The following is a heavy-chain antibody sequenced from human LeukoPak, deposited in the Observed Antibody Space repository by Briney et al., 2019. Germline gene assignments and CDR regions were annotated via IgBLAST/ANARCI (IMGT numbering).Heavy chain of an antibody. V-gene: IGHV3-21*01. CDR3: ARKTARGYDSSGYYPDAFDI. CDR2: ISSSSSYI. Sequence: GGSLRLSCAASGFTFSSYSMNWVRQAPGKGLEWVSSISSSSSYIYYADSVKGRFTISRDNAKNSLYLQVNSLRAEDTAVYYCARKTARGYDSSGYYPDAFDIWGQGTMVTVSS. D-gene: IGHD3-22*01. J-gene: IGHJ3*02. CDR1: GFTFSSYS.